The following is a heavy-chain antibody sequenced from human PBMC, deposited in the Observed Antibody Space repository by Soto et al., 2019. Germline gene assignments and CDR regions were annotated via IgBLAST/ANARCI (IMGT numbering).Heavy chain of an antibody. CDR2: VYSTGGT. CDR1: SGPSSSHN. J-gene: IGHJ6*01. D-gene: IGHD1-1*01. Sequence: QVQLQQSGPGLVKPSETLSLTCSVSSGPSSSHNWGWIRQPPGRGLECIGYVYSTGGTSYNPSLKSRVTISAATSTNHISLTLTSVTAADTAVYYCVRQGIGNLHGLVDVWGQGTTVRVSS. V-gene: IGHV4-59*08. CDR3: VRQGIGNLHGLVDV.